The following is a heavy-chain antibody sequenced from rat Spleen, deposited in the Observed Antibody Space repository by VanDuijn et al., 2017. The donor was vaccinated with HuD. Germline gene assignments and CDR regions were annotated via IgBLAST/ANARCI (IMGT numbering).Heavy chain of an antibody. CDR3: AKTTVAYYYVMDA. Sequence: EVQLQESGPGLVKPSQSLSLTCSVTGYSITSNYWAWIRKFPGNKMEWMGYISYSGGTGYNPSLKSRISITGDTSKNQFFLQVNSVTTEDTATYYCAKTTVAYYYVMDAWGQGASVTVSS. D-gene: IGHD1-3*01. CDR2: ISYSGGT. CDR1: GYSITSNY. V-gene: IGHV3-1*01. J-gene: IGHJ4*01.